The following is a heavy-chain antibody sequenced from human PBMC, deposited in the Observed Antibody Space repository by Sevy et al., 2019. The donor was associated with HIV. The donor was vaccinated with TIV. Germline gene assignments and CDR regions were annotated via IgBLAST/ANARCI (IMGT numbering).Heavy chain of an antibody. CDR3: AGFGSGYFDY. CDR2: VYYDGST. CDR1: GGSISSTSYY. V-gene: IGHV4-39*01. D-gene: IGHD3-22*01. J-gene: IGHJ4*02. Sequence: SETLSLTCTVSGGSISSTSYYWGWIRQPPGKGLEWIGSVYYDGSTYYNSSLKSGATISGDTSKNQFYLKLSFVTAADTAVYYCAGFGSGYFDYWGQRALVTVSS.